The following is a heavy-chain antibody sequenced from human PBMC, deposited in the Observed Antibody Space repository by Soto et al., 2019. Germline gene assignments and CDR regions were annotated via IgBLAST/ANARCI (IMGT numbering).Heavy chain of an antibody. CDR3: ARDGDYCSGGSCYREEGWFDP. CDR2: IYYSGST. V-gene: IGHV4-59*01. CDR1: GGSISSYY. Sequence: SETLSLTCTVSGGSISSYYWSWIRQPPGKGLEWIGYIYYSGSTNYNPSLKSRVTISVDTSKNQFSLKLSSVTAADTAVYYCARDGDYCSGGSCYREEGWFDPWGQGTLVTVSS. J-gene: IGHJ5*02. D-gene: IGHD2-15*01.